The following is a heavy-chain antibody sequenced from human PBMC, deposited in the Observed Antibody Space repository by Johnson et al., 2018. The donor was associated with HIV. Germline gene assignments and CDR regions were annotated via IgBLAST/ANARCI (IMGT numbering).Heavy chain of an antibody. V-gene: IGHV3-30*02. CDR2: IRYDGSIQ. CDR1: GFTFSSYG. Sequence: QVQLVESGGGVVQPGGSLRLSCAASGFTFSSYGMHWVRQAPGKGLEWVAFIRYDGSIQYYADSVQGRFTISRDNSKNTLYLQMHSLRLEDTAVYYCARDQRHIAAAGPPDAFDIWGQGTMVTVSS. D-gene: IGHD6-13*01. CDR3: ARDQRHIAAAGPPDAFDI. J-gene: IGHJ3*02.